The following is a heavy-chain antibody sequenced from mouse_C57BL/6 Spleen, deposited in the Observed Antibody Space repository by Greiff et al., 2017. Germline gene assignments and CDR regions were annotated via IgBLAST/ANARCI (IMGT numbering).Heavy chain of an antibody. D-gene: IGHD2-14*01. J-gene: IGHJ2*01. V-gene: IGHV1-72*01. Sequence: QVQLQQPGAELVKPGASVKLSCKASGYTFTSYWMHWVQQRPGRGLEWIGRIDPSSGGTKYNEKFKSKTTLTVDRPSSTAYMQLSSLTSEDSAVSYCARSEVLRIDYWGQGTTLTVSS. CDR2: IDPSSGGT. CDR3: ARSEVLRIDY. CDR1: GYTFTSYW.